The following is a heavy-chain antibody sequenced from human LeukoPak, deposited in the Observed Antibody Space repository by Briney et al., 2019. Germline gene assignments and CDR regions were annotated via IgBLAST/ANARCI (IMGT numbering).Heavy chain of an antibody. CDR2: INPSGGSR. CDR1: GYTFTSYY. V-gene: IGHV1-46*01. D-gene: IGHD3-22*01. Sequence: ASVKVSCKASGYTFTSYYMHWVRQAPGQGLEWMGIINPSGGSRSYAQKFQGRVTMTRDTSTSTVYMELSSLRSEDTAVYYCARVVSRDSSGYYYEIFDYWGQGTLVTVSS. J-gene: IGHJ4*02. CDR3: ARVVSRDSSGYYYEIFDY.